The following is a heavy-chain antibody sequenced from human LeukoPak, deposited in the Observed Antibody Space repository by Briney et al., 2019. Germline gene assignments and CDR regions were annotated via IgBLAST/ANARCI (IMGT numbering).Heavy chain of an antibody. CDR2: INPNSGGT. D-gene: IGHD5-18*01. CDR1: GYTFTGYY. J-gene: IGHJ4*02. Sequence: GASVKVSCKASGYTFTGYYMHWVRQAPGQGLERMGWINPNSGGTNYAQKFQGRVTMTRDTSISTAYMELSRLRSDDPAVYYCARDLDTAMVSYYFDYWGQGTLVTVSS. CDR3: ARDLDTAMVSYYFDY. V-gene: IGHV1-2*02.